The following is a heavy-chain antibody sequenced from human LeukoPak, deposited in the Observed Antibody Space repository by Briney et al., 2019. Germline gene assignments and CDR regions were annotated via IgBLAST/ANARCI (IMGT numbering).Heavy chain of an antibody. CDR1: EFTFTSYE. CDR2: ISSSGNTI. J-gene: IGHJ3*02. Sequence: GGSLRLSCAASEFTFTSYELNWVRQAPGKGLEWVSYISSSGNTISYADSVKGRFTISTDNAKNSLYPQVISLRAEDTAVYYCARGPSIAARYDAFDIWGQGTMVTVSS. D-gene: IGHD6-6*01. V-gene: IGHV3-48*03. CDR3: ARGPSIAARYDAFDI.